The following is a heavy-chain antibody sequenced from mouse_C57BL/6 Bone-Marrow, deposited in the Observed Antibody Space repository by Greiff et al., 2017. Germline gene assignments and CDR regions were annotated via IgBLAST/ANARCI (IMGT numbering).Heavy chain of an antibody. CDR3: ARAPAWFAY. V-gene: IGHV5-4*01. CDR2: ISDGGSYT. J-gene: IGHJ3*01. Sequence: DVHLVESGGGLVKPGGSLKLSCAASGFTFSSYAMSWVRQTPEKRLEWVATISDGGSYTYYPDNVKGRFTISRDNAKNNLYLQMSHLKSEDTAMYYCARAPAWFAYWGQGTLVTVSA. CDR1: GFTFSSYA.